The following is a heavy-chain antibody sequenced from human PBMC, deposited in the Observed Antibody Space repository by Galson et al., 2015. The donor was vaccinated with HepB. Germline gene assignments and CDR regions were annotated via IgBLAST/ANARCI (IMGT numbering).Heavy chain of an antibody. CDR2: IRGGGDGA. D-gene: IGHD4-11*01. V-gene: IGHV3-23*01. CDR3: AKDPDFDFYSEKSTTFDN. Sequence: SLRLSCAASGFPFGSYAMSWVRQAPGKGLEWVSTIRGGGDGAYYAESVRGRFTISRDNSNRTLYLQMTSLSAEDTAMYYCAKDPDFDFYSEKSTTFDNWGRGIQVTASS. CDR1: GFPFGSYA. J-gene: IGHJ4*02.